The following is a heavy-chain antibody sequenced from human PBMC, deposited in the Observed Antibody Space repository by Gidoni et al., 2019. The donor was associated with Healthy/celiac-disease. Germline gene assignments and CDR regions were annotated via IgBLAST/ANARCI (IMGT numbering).Heavy chain of an antibody. J-gene: IGHJ6*02. CDR1: GFTFSSYS. CDR3: ARMGVRGVIIGMDV. D-gene: IGHD3-10*02. CDR2: ISSSSSTI. Sequence: EVQLVESGGGLVQPGGSLRLSCAASGFTFSSYSMNWVRQAPGKGLEWVSYISSSSSTIYYADSVKGRFTISRDNAKNSLYLQMNSLRAEDTAVYYCARMGVRGVIIGMDVWGQGTTVTVSS. V-gene: IGHV3-48*01.